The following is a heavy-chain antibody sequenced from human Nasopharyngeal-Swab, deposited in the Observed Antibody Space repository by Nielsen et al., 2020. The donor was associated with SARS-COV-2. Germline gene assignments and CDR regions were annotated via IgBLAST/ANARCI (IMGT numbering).Heavy chain of an antibody. CDR2: INGDGSDT. V-gene: IGHV3-74*01. CDR3: VTIAGSGISL. Sequence: WIRQPPGKGLMWVAQINGDGSDTRYADSAKDRFTISRDNAKNTLYLQVNSLSVEDSAVYYCVTIAGSGISLWGQGTLVTVSS. J-gene: IGHJ4*01. D-gene: IGHD2-21*01.